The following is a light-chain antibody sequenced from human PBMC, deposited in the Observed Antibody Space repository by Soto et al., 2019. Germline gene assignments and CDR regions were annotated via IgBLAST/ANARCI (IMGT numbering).Light chain of an antibody. V-gene: IGKV3-15*01. CDR1: QSVSSN. CDR3: QQYNNWMYT. CDR2: GAS. J-gene: IGKJ2*01. Sequence: EIVMTQSPATLSVSPGERATLSCRASQSVSSNLAWYQQKPGQAPRLLIYGASTRATGIPARFSGSGSGTELTLTISSLQSEDFAVYYCQQYNNWMYTFGQGTKLEIK.